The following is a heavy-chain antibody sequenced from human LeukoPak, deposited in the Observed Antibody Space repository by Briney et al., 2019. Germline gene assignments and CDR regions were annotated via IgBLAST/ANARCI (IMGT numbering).Heavy chain of an antibody. CDR3: ARDKPAIGGTGSHFDY. CDR1: GNYW. Sequence: GGSLRLSCAASGNYWMHWVRQAPGKGLVWVSHINSDGSWTSYADSVKGRFTISKDNAKNTVYLQMNSLRAEDTAVYYCARDKPAIGGTGSHFDYWGQGTLVAVSS. V-gene: IGHV3-74*01. CDR2: INSDGSWT. D-gene: IGHD1-14*01. J-gene: IGHJ4*02.